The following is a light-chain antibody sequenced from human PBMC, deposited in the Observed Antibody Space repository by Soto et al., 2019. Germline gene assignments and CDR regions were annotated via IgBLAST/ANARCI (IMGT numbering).Light chain of an antibody. Sequence: QSVLTQPPSASGSPGQSVTISCTGTSSDVGGYNYVSWYQQHPGKAPKLMIYEVSKRPSGVPDRFSGSKSGNTASLTVSGLQSEDEADYYCSSYAVNRTYVFGSGTKVTVL. J-gene: IGLJ1*01. CDR1: SSDVGGYNY. V-gene: IGLV2-8*01. CDR2: EVS. CDR3: SSYAVNRTYV.